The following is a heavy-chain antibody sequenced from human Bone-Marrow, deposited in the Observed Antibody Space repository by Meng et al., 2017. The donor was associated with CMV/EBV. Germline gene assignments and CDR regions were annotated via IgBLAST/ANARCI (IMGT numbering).Heavy chain of an antibody. CDR3: ARDTLGSSGYFDY. CDR1: GGSINLYY. D-gene: IGHD3-22*01. CDR2: IYTSGST. V-gene: IGHV4-4*07. J-gene: IGHJ4*02. Sequence: QVSGLGPVKPSGPLSLTCLVSGGSINLYYWSWIRQPAGKGLEWIGRIYTSGSTNYNPSLKSRVTMSVDTSKNQFSLKLSSVTAADTAVYYCARDTLGSSGYFDYWGQGTLVTVSS.